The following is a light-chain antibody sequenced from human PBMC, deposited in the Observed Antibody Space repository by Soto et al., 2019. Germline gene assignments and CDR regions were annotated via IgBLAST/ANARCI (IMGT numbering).Light chain of an antibody. J-gene: IGKJ1*01. Sequence: DIRLIQYPSTLSSSLGGRFIISFRAMQGISRWLAWYQQRPVKAPKLLIYDASTLHSGVSSRFSGSGSGTEFTLPIRSLQPNDSPTYYCAQYTTYWRFGQGTKVDI. V-gene: IGKV1-5*01. CDR3: AQYTTYWR. CDR2: DAS. CDR1: QGISRW.